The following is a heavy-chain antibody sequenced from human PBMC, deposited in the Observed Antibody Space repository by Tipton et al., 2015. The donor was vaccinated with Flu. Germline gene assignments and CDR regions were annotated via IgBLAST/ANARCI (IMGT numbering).Heavy chain of an antibody. D-gene: IGHD4-11*01. CDR1: GDSIGSDYY. J-gene: IGHJ5*02. Sequence: TLSLTCSVSGDSIGSDYYWGWIRQPPGKGLEWLGNIHRSGNTYYNSSLKRRVTILLNTSKNQFYLRLVCMTATDTAVYYCARRDYSNYVSEPKNWFDPRGQGILVTVSS. CDR3: ARRDYSNYVSEPKNWFDP. V-gene: IGHV4-38-2*01. CDR2: IHRSGNT.